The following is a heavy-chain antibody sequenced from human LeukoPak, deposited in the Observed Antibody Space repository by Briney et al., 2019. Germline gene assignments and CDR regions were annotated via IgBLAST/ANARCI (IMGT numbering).Heavy chain of an antibody. CDR1: GGSFSGYY. J-gene: IGHJ4*02. V-gene: IGHV4-34*01. Sequence: SGTLSLTCAVYGGSFSGYYWSWIRQPPGKGLEWIGEINHSGSTNYNPSLKSRVTISVDTSKNQFSLKLSSVTAADTAVYYCARGFVLGELSLFSRARFDYWGQGTLVTVSS. CDR3: ARGFVLGELSLFSRARFDY. CDR2: INHSGST. D-gene: IGHD3-16*02.